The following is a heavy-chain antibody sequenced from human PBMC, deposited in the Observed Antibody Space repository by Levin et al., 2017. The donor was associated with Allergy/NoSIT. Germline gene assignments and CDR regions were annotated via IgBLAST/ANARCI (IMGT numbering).Heavy chain of an antibody. CDR2: ISYDGGNH. CDR1: GFTFSTFV. CDR3: ASRDSSGWYALNN. D-gene: IGHD6-19*01. V-gene: IGHV3-30-3*01. J-gene: IGHJ4*02. Sequence: GGSLRLSCAASGFTFSTFVMHWVRQAPGKGLEWVAAISYDGGNHYYADSVKGRFTISGDNSKSTLYLQVNSLRVEDTAVYYCASRDSSGWYALNNWGQGTLVTVSS.